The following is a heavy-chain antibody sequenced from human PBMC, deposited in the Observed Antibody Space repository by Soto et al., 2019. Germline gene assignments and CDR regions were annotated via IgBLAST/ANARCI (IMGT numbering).Heavy chain of an antibody. CDR3: AKPPQISRYSSSWRTTYFDY. J-gene: IGHJ4*02. V-gene: IGHV3-23*01. Sequence: PGGSLRLSCAASGFTFSSYAMSWVRQAPGKGLEWVSAISGSGGSTYYADSVKGRFTISRDNSKNTLYLQMNSLRAEDTAVYYCAKPPQISRYSSSWRTTYFDYWGQGTLVTAPQ. D-gene: IGHD6-13*01. CDR1: GFTFSSYA. CDR2: ISGSGGST.